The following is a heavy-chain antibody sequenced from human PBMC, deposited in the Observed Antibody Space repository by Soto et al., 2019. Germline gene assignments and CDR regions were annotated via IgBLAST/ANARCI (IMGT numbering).Heavy chain of an antibody. CDR3: AKGLLGY. CDR1: GFTFSSYG. D-gene: IGHD4-17*01. CDR2: ISYDGSNK. V-gene: IGHV3-30*18. Sequence: GGSLRLSCAASGFTFSSYGMHWVRQAPGKGLEWVAVISYDGSNKYYADSVKGRFTISRDNSKNTLYLQMNSLRAEDTAVYYCAKGLLGYWGQGTLVTVSS. J-gene: IGHJ4*02.